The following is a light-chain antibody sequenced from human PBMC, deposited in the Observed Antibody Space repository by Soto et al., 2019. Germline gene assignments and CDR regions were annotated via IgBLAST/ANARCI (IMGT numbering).Light chain of an antibody. CDR2: GAS. V-gene: IGKV3-20*01. Sequence: IVLTHPPGTLSLYKVERTTLSCRASQSISRYLAWYQQKPGQGPRLLIYGASSRATGTPDRFSGSGSGTDFTLTINRLEPEDFALYYCQQYGSSPPTFGQGTKVDI. J-gene: IGKJ1*01. CDR1: QSISRY. CDR3: QQYGSSPPT.